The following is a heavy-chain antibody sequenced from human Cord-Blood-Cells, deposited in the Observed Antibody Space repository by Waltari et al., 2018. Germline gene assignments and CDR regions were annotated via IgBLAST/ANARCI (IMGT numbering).Heavy chain of an antibody. V-gene: IGHV4-34*01. J-gene: IGHJ1*01. D-gene: IGHD1-26*01. CDR1: GGSFSGYY. CDR2: INHSVGT. CDR3: ARHGDRRGSYYFQH. Sequence: QVQLQQWGAGLLKPSETLSLTCAVYGGSFSGYYWSWIRQPPGKGLEWIGEINHSVGTNYNPSLKSRVTISVDTSKNQFSLKLSSVTAADTAVYYCARHGDRRGSYYFQHWGQGTLVTVSS.